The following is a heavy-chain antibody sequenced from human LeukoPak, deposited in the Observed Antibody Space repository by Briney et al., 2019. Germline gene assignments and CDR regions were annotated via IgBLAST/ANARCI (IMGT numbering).Heavy chain of an antibody. Sequence: GSLRLSCAASGFTFSSYAMSWVRQPPGKGLEWIGEINHSGSTNYNPSLKSRVTISVDTSKNQFSLKLSSVTAADTAVYYCARNVRGYSYGYGDYWGQGTLVTVSS. D-gene: IGHD5-18*01. CDR1: GFTFSSYA. CDR2: INHSGST. V-gene: IGHV4-34*01. J-gene: IGHJ4*02. CDR3: ARNVRGYSYGYGDY.